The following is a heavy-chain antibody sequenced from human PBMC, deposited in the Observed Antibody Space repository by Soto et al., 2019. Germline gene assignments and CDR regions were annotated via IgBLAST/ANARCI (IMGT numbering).Heavy chain of an antibody. CDR3: ARDPYSSSSPWFFDY. V-gene: IGHV1-69*13. D-gene: IGHD6-6*01. Sequence: SVNVSCKASGGTFSRYAFSWVRQAPGQGLEWMGGIIPIFGSANYAQKFQGRVTITADESTSTAYMELSSLRSEDTAVYFCARDPYSSSSPWFFDYWGQGTLVTVSS. CDR1: GGTFSRYA. J-gene: IGHJ4*02. CDR2: IIPIFGSA.